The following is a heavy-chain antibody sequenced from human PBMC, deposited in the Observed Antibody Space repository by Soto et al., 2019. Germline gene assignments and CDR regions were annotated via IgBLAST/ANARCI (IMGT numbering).Heavy chain of an antibody. D-gene: IGHD3-3*01. V-gene: IGHV1-24*01. Sequence: ASVKVSCKFSGYTLTELSMHWVRQAPGKGLEWMGGFDPEDGETIYAQKFQGRVTMTEDTSTDTAYMELSSLRSEDTAVYYCATVSRGLRFLEWLLSQNSAFDIWGQGTMVTVSS. CDR1: GYTLTELS. J-gene: IGHJ3*02. CDR3: ATVSRGLRFLEWLLSQNSAFDI. CDR2: FDPEDGET.